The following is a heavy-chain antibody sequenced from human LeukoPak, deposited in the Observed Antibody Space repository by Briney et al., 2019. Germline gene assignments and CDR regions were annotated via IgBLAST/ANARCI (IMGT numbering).Heavy chain of an antibody. Sequence: GGSLRLSCVASGFTSDEHGMHWVRQVPGKGLEWISGIIWITGNLGYADSVKGRFLISRDNAKKSLYLQMNSLRVEDTALYYCTKDVVAGGAEIWGQGTMVIVSS. J-gene: IGHJ3*02. D-gene: IGHD1-26*01. CDR3: TKDVVAGGAEI. CDR1: GFTSDEHG. V-gene: IGHV3-9*02. CDR2: IIWITGNL.